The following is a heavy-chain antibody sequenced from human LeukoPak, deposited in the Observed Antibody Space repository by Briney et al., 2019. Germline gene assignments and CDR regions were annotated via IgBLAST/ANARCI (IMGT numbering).Heavy chain of an antibody. V-gene: IGHV4-59*01. CDR2: IYYSGST. D-gene: IGHD3-22*01. CDR1: GGSIRSYY. J-gene: IGHJ4*02. CDR3: ARVGYYDSSGYFDY. Sequence: SETPSLTCTVSGGSIRSYYWNWIRQPPGKGLEWIGYIYYSGSTNYNPSLKSRVTISVDMSKNQFSLKLSSMTAADTAVYYCARVGYYDSSGYFDYWGQGTLVTVSS.